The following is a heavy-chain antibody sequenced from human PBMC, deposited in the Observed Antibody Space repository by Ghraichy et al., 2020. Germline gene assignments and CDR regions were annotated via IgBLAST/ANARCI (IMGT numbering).Heavy chain of an antibody. J-gene: IGHJ2*01. CDR3: ARADSVSYYVGNYWYFDL. Sequence: SETLSLTCTASGGSISSYYWSWIRQSAGKGLEWIGRIYTSGSTNYNPSLKSRVTMSVDTSKNQFSLKLSSVTAADTAVYYCARADSVSYYVGNYWYFDLWGRGTLVTRSS. CDR2: IYTSGST. D-gene: IGHD1-26*01. CDR1: GGSISSYY. V-gene: IGHV4-4*07.